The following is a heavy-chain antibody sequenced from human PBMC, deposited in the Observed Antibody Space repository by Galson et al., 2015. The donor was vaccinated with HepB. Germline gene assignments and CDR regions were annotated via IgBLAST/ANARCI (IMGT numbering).Heavy chain of an antibody. J-gene: IGHJ4*02. D-gene: IGHD6-13*01. CDR1: GYTFTGYY. V-gene: IGHV1-2*02. CDR2: INPNSGGT. Sequence: SVKVSCKASGYTFTGYYMHWVRQAPGQGLEWMGWINPNSGGTNYAQKFQGRVTMTRDTSISTAYMELSRLRSDDTAVYYCARGYSSSWITFDYWGQGTLVTVSS. CDR3: ARGYSSSWITFDY.